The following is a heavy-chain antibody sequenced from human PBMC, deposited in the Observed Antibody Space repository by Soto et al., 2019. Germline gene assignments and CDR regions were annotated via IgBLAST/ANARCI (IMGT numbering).Heavy chain of an antibody. CDR3: TTDVXYYDFWSGYYDSSGFDI. D-gene: IGHD3-3*01. CDR2: IKSKTDGGTT. CDR1: GFTFSNAW. J-gene: IGHJ3*02. V-gene: IGHV3-15*01. Sequence: GGSLRLSCAASGFTFSNAWMSWVRQAPGKGLERVGRIKSKTDGGTTDYAAPVKGRFTISRDDSKNTLYLQMNSLKTEDTAVYYCTTDVXYYDFWSGYYDSSGFDIWGQGTMVTVSS.